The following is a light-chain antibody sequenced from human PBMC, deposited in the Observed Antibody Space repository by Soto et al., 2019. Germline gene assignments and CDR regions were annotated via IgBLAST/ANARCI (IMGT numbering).Light chain of an antibody. CDR3: QQYNSYSPT. J-gene: IGKJ1*01. CDR2: KAS. V-gene: IGKV1-5*03. Sequence: DIQMTQSPSTLSASVGDRLTITCRASQSISSWLAWYQQKPGKXPKXXIHKASSLESGVPSRFSGSGSGTEFTLTISSLQPDDCATYYCQQYNSYSPTFGQGTKVDIK. CDR1: QSISSW.